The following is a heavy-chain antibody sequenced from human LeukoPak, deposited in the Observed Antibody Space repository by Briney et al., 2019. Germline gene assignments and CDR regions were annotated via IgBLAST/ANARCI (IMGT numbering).Heavy chain of an antibody. Sequence: GGSLRLSCAASGFTFSSYWMSWVRQAPGKGLEGVANINKDGSEKYYVDSVKGRFTISRDNAKNSLYLQMNSLRAEDTAVYYCARGGLYCSGGSCLNWFDPWGQGTLVTVSS. CDR2: INKDGSEK. D-gene: IGHD2-15*01. CDR3: ARGGLYCSGGSCLNWFDP. J-gene: IGHJ5*02. V-gene: IGHV3-7*03. CDR1: GFTFSSYW.